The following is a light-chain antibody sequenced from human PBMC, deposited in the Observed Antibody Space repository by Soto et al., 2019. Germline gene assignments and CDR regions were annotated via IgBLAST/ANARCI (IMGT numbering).Light chain of an antibody. CDR3: NSYTSSSTLV. J-gene: IGLJ3*02. CDR1: NSDVGAYNY. Sequence: QSALTQPASLSGSPGQSITISCTGTNSDVGAYNYVSWYQQHPDKAPKLIIYEVNNRPSGVSNRFSGSKSGNTASLTISGLQAEDEAAYYCNSYTSSSTLVFGGGTKLIVL. V-gene: IGLV2-14*01. CDR2: EVN.